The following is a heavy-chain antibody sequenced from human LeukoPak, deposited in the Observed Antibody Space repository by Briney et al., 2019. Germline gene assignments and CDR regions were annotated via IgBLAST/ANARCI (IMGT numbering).Heavy chain of an antibody. CDR2: ISYDGSNK. Sequence: GGSLRLSCAASGFTFSSYGMHWVRQAPGKGLEWVAVISYDGSNKYYADSVKGRFTISRDNSKNTLYLQMNSLRAEDTAVYYCAKALRRFGYWGQGTLVTVSS. V-gene: IGHV3-30*18. CDR1: GFTFSSYG. CDR3: AKALRRFGY. J-gene: IGHJ4*02.